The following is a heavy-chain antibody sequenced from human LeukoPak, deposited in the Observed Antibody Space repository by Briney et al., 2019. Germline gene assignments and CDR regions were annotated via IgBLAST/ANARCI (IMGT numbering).Heavy chain of an antibody. CDR1: GFTFSTYR. J-gene: IGHJ4*02. Sequence: GGSLRLSCVGTGFTFSTYRMNWVRQAPGKGMEWVSSISSSSSYIYYADSVKGRITISRDNAKNSLYLQMNSLRVEDTAVYYCARDKDVYFDYWGQGTLVTVSS. V-gene: IGHV3-21*01. CDR3: ARDKDVYFDY. CDR2: ISSSSSYI.